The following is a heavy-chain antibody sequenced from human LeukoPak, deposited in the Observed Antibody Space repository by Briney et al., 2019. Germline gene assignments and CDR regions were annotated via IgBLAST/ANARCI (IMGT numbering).Heavy chain of an antibody. Sequence: PGGSLRLSCAGSGFSVSDNYMTWVRQAPGKGPEWVSVTYSGGTTYYADSVEGRFTISRDSAKNTLYLQMTSLRTEDTAVYYCAKGGGLGYCSTTGCAFAHRGRGTLVTVSS. CDR2: TYSGGTT. J-gene: IGHJ4*02. V-gene: IGHV3-53*01. CDR1: GFSVSDNY. D-gene: IGHD2-2*01. CDR3: AKGGGLGYCSTTGCAFAH.